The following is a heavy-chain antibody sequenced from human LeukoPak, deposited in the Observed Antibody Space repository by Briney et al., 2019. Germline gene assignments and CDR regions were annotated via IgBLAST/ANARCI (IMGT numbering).Heavy chain of an antibody. V-gene: IGHV1-2*06. CDR1: GYTFTGHF. CDR2: INPNSGGT. J-gene: IGHJ4*02. D-gene: IGHD3-22*01. CDR3: ARAPQSYSDSSGSY. Sequence: ASVKVSCKASGYTFTGHFIHWVRQAPGQGLEWMGQINPNSGGTNYAQEFQGRVALTRDTSISTAYMELSRLSSDDTAIYYCARAPQSYSDSSGSYWGQGTLVTVSS.